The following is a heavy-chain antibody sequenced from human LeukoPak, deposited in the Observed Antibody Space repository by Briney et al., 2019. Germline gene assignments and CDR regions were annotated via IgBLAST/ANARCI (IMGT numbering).Heavy chain of an antibody. D-gene: IGHD6-6*01. V-gene: IGHV3-48*04. Sequence: PGGSLRLSCAASGFTFSSYSMNWVRQAPGKGLEWVSYISSSSSTIYYADSVKGRFTVSRDNAKNSLYLQMNSLRAEDTAVYYCARSAARGIDYWGQGTLVTVSS. CDR3: ARSAARGIDY. CDR1: GFTFSSYS. CDR2: ISSSSSTI. J-gene: IGHJ4*02.